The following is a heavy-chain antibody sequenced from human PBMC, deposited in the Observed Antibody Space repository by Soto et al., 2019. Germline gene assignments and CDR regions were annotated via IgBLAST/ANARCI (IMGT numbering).Heavy chain of an antibody. V-gene: IGHV5-51*01. D-gene: IGHD2-8*01. CDR1: GYSFTSDW. Sequence: RGESLKISCKGSGYSFTSDWIGWVRQMPGKGLEWMGIIYPEDSETRYSPSFQGQVTISVDKSSSTAYLQWNSLKASDTAMYYCARLQGMQKYATGWTNFWGQGSLVTVSS. CDR2: IYPEDSET. CDR3: ARLQGMQKYATGWTNF. J-gene: IGHJ4*02.